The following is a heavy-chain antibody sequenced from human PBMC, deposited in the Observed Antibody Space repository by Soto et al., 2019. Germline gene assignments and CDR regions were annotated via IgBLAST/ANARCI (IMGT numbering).Heavy chain of an antibody. CDR2: IYYSGST. CDR3: ARCGNSTSWYSFDY. J-gene: IGHJ4*02. CDR1: GGSISSYY. D-gene: IGHD6-13*01. Sequence: SETLSLTCTVSGGSISSYYWSWIRQPPGKGLEWIGYIYYSGSTNYNPSLKSRVTISVDTSKKQFSLNLSSVTAADSALYYCARCGNSTSWYSFDYWGQGTLVTVSS. V-gene: IGHV4-59*12.